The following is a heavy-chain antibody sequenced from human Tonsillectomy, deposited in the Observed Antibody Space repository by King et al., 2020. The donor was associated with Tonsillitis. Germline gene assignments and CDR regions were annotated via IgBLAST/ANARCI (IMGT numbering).Heavy chain of an antibody. V-gene: IGHV4-59*08. CDR2: IYYSGST. D-gene: IGHD5-24*01. CDR1: GGSISSYY. J-gene: IGHJ2*01. Sequence: QLQESGPGLVKPSETLSLTCTVSGGSISSYYWSWIRQPPGKGLEWIGYIYYSGSTIYNPSLKSRVTISVDTSKNHFSLTLSSVSAADTAVYYCARRAKNAEMWYFDLWGRGTLVTVSS. CDR3: ARRAKNAEMWYFDL.